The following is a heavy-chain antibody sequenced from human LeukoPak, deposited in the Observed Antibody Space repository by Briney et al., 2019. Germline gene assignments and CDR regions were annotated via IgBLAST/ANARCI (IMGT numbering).Heavy chain of an antibody. D-gene: IGHD3-22*01. CDR3: ARDQSEGYYYDSSGYL. V-gene: IGHV1-2*02. CDR2: INPNSGGT. J-gene: IGHJ4*02. Sequence: ASVKVSCKASGYTFTGYYMHWVRQAPGQGLEWMGWINPNSGGTNYAQKFQGRVTMTRDTSISTAYMELSRLRSDDTAVYYCARDQSEGYYYDSSGYLWGQGTLVTVSS. CDR1: GYTFTGYY.